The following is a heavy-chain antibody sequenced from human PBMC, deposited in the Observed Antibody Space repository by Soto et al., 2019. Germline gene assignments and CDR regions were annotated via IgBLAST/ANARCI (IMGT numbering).Heavy chain of an antibody. J-gene: IGHJ6*02. V-gene: IGHV3-48*03. D-gene: IGHD2-2*02. CDR2: ISSSGSTI. Sequence: EVQLVESGGGLVQPGGSLRLSCAASGFTFSSYEMNWVRQAPGKGLEWVSYISSSGSTIYYADSVKGRFTISRDNAKNSLYLQMNSLRAEDTAVYYCARDEIPAAIRGYYYYYYGMDVWGQGTTVTVSS. CDR1: GFTFSSYE. CDR3: ARDEIPAAIRGYYYYYYGMDV.